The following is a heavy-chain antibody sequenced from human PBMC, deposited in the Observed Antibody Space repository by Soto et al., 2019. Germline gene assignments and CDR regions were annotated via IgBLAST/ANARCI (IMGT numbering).Heavy chain of an antibody. CDR3: AREYIHYDSSGYYLWASGMDV. V-gene: IGHV1-2*04. J-gene: IGHJ6*02. CDR1: GYTFTGYY. CDR2: INPNSGGT. Sequence: QVQLVQSGAEVKKPGASVKVSCKASGYTFTGYYMHWVRQAPGQGLEWMGWINPNSGGTNYAQKFQGWVTMTRDTSISTAYMELSRLSSDDTAVYYCAREYIHYDSSGYYLWASGMDVWGQGTTVTVSS. D-gene: IGHD3-22*01.